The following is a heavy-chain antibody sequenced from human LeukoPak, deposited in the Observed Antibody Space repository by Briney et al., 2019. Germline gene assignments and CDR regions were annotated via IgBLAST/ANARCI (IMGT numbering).Heavy chain of an antibody. CDR1: GGTFSSYA. V-gene: IGHV1-69*04. CDR3: ARATGSSWYLAFDI. CDR2: IIPILGIA. Sequence: SVKVSCKASGGTFSSYAISWVRQAPGQGLEWMGRIIPILGIANYAQKFQGRVTITADKSTSTAYMELSSLRSEDTAVYYCARATGSSWYLAFDIWGKGTMVTVSS. J-gene: IGHJ3*02. D-gene: IGHD6-13*01.